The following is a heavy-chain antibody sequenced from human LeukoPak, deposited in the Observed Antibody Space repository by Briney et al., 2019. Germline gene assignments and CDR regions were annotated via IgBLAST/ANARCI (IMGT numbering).Heavy chain of an antibody. CDR2: ISESGADT. D-gene: IGHD5-24*01. Sequence: GGSLRLSCAASGFTLGSYAMNWVRRAPGKGLEWVSVISESGADTYYADAVKGRFTISRDSSKNTLYLQMNSLRAEDTAIYYCAKLGWLQNWDAFHIWGQGTMVTVSS. V-gene: IGHV3-23*01. J-gene: IGHJ3*02. CDR3: AKLGWLQNWDAFHI. CDR1: GFTLGSYA.